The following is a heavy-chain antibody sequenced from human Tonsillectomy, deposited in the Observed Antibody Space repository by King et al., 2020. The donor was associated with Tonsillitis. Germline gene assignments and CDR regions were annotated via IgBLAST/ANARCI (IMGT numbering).Heavy chain of an antibody. CDR3: AGGYCSSTNCLYYFDY. J-gene: IGHJ4*02. D-gene: IGHD2-2*01. Sequence: VQLVESGGGVVQPGRSLRLSCAASGFTFSSYAMHWVRQAPGKGLEGVAVIAYDGSNKYYADSVKGRITISRDNSKNTLYLQMNSLSAEDTAVYYCAGGYCSSTNCLYYFDYWGQGTLVTVSS. CDR2: IAYDGSNK. V-gene: IGHV3-30-3*01. CDR1: GFTFSSYA.